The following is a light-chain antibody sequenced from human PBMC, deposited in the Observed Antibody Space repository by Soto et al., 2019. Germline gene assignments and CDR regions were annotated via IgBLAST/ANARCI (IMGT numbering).Light chain of an antibody. V-gene: IGLV2-14*01. CDR1: NSDIGGFYY. CDR3: SSYSSSSTFYV. J-gene: IGLJ1*01. CDR2: QVS. Sequence: QSVLTQPASVSGSPGQSITISCTGTNSDIGGFYYVSWYQHHPGKDPKLMIYQVSNRPSGVSNRFSGSKSGNTASLTISGLQAEDEADYFCSSYSSSSTFYVFGAGTKVTVL.